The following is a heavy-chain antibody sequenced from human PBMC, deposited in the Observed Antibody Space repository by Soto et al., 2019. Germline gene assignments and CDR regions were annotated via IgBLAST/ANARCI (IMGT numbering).Heavy chain of an antibody. Sequence: PGGSLRLSCAASGFTFSSYWMSWVRQAPGKGLEWVANIKQDGSEKYHVDSVKGRFTISRDNAKNSLYLQMNSLRAEDTAVYYCARHSSSWYRGSWFDPWGQGTLVTVSS. CDR2: IKQDGSEK. J-gene: IGHJ5*02. D-gene: IGHD6-13*01. CDR3: ARHSSSWYRGSWFDP. V-gene: IGHV3-7*03. CDR1: GFTFSSYW.